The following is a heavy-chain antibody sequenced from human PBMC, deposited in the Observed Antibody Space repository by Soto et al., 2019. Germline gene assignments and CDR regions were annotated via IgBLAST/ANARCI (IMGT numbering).Heavy chain of an antibody. Sequence: EVQLLESGGGLVQPGGSLRLSCAASGFTFSSYVMNWVRQAPGKGLEWVSTISFSGVNRHYADSVKGRFTISRDNSKNTLYLQMNSLRAEDTAIYYCAKVGSGSYSAHSWGQGTLVTVSS. D-gene: IGHD3-10*01. CDR1: GFTFSSYV. V-gene: IGHV3-23*01. CDR3: AKVGSGSYSAHS. J-gene: IGHJ4*02. CDR2: ISFSGVNR.